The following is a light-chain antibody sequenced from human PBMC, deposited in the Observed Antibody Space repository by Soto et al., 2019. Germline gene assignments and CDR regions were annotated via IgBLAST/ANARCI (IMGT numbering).Light chain of an antibody. J-gene: IGLJ2*01. CDR3: QSYDSSLSGSVV. V-gene: IGLV1-40*01. CDR1: SSNIGAGYD. CDR2: GNS. Sequence: QSVLTQPPSVSGAPGQRVTISCTGSSSNIGAGYDVHWYQQLPGTAPKLLIYGNSNRPSGVPDRFSGSKSGTSASLAITGLQAEDEADYYCQSYDSSLSGSVVCGGGTTLTVL.